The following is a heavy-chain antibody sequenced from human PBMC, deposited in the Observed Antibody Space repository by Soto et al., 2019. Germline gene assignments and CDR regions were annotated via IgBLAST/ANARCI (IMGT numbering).Heavy chain of an antibody. CDR2: INSDTGYT. J-gene: IGHJ5*02. V-gene: IGHV1-3*04. CDR1: GFTFSHHS. D-gene: IGHD3-10*01. Sequence: QVQLVQSGAEVTKPGASVQVSCKASGFTFSHHSIHWVRQAPGQRLEWMGWINSDTGYTKYSQKFQARLTITWDSSAKTAYMELGSLQSEDTAVYYCVRGKEAGVWFDPWGQGTLVTVSS. CDR3: VRGKEAGVWFDP.